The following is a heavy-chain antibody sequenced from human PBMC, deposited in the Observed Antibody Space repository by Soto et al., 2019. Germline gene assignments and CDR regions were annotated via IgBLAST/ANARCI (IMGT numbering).Heavy chain of an antibody. D-gene: IGHD3-10*01. CDR2: IYPGDSDT. Sequence: GESLKISCKGSGYSFTSYWIGWVRQMPGKGLEWMGIIYPGDSDTRYSPSFQGQVTISADKSISTAYLQWSSLKASDTAMYYCARHYYGSGSYYNYYYYYMDVWGKGTTVTVSS. V-gene: IGHV5-51*01. CDR3: ARHYYGSGSYYNYYYYYMDV. J-gene: IGHJ6*03. CDR1: GYSFTSYW.